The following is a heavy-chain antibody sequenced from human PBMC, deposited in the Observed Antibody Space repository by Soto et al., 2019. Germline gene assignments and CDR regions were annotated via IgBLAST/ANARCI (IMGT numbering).Heavy chain of an antibody. D-gene: IGHD1-1*01. CDR1: GDKFSTYA. Sequence: QVQLVQSGAEVRKPVSSVRVACKASGDKFSTYAINWVRPVPGQGLEWLGGIITFFGAAMYAQKFQGRVTITADESATTAYMELSSLRSEDTAVYYCARGGKERFRGSGMDVWGQGTTVTVSS. V-gene: IGHV1-69*01. CDR2: IITFFGAA. CDR3: ARGGKERFRGSGMDV. J-gene: IGHJ6*02.